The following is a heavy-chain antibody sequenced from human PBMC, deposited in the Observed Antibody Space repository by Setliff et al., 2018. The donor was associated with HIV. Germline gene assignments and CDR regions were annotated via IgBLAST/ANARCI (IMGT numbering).Heavy chain of an antibody. V-gene: IGHV3-48*01. Sequence: GGSLRLSCAASGFTFSKYSMNWVRQAPGKGLEWVSYIGSSGSTYYADPVKGRFTISRDNSKNTLYLQMNSLRAEDTAVYYCASSSMVRGAPDFWGQGTLVTVSS. CDR3: ASSSMVRGAPDF. J-gene: IGHJ4*02. CDR1: GFTFSKYS. D-gene: IGHD3-10*01. CDR2: IGSSGST.